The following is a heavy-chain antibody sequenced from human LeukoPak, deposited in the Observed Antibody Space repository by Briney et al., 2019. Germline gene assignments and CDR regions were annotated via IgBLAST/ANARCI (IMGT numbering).Heavy chain of an antibody. J-gene: IGHJ4*02. V-gene: IGHV5-51*01. D-gene: IGHD5-18*01. CDR1: GYTFTNYW. CDR2: IYPSDSDT. CDR3: ARQGRAGGYTYGYFDY. Sequence: GESLRISCKGSGYTFTNYWIGWARQMPGKGPEWMGLIYPSDSDTRYSPSFQGQVTISADKSITTAYLQWSSLKASDTAMYYCARQGRAGGYTYGYFDYWAREPWSPSPQ.